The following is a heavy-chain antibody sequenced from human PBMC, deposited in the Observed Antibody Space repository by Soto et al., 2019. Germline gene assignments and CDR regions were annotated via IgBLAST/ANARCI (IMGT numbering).Heavy chain of an antibody. J-gene: IGHJ2*01. CDR3: ALIAAAGNGEYFDL. CDR1: GCTFTGYG. CDR2: ISAYNGNT. D-gene: IGHD6-13*01. Sequence: SVKVSCNSSGCTFTGYGISLVRQAPGQGLEWMGWISAYNGNTNYAQKLQGRVTMTTDTSTRTAYMELRSLRSDDTAMYYCALIAAAGNGEYFDLWGRGTLVTVSS. V-gene: IGHV1-18*01.